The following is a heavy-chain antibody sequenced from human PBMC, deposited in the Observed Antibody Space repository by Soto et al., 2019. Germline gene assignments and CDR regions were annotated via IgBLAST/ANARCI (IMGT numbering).Heavy chain of an antibody. CDR3: ARELTGTGVVSGGSS. CDR2: INHSGST. V-gene: IGHV4-34*01. D-gene: IGHD2-15*01. Sequence: SETLSLTCAVYGGSFSGYYWIGIRQPPGKGLEWMGEINHSGSTNYNPSLKSRVTISVDTSKNQFSLKLSSVTAADTAVYYCARELTGTGVVSGGSSWGQGTLVTVSS. CDR1: GGSFSGYY. J-gene: IGHJ4*02.